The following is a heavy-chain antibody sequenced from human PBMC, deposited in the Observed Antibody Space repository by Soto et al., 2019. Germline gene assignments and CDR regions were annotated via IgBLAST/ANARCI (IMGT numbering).Heavy chain of an antibody. J-gene: IGHJ4*02. CDR2: IIPLFGTG. CDR1: GGTFNTHS. Sequence: QVQLLQSGAEVRKPGSSVKVSCKASGGTFNTHSINWVRQAPGQGLEWMGGIIPLFGTGNYAQKFQGRVTITADESTSTAYMELSSLRSEDTAVYYCARRGYSYAQETVPLDSWGQGTLLTVSS. CDR3: ARRGYSYAQETVPLDS. D-gene: IGHD5-18*01. V-gene: IGHV1-69*01.